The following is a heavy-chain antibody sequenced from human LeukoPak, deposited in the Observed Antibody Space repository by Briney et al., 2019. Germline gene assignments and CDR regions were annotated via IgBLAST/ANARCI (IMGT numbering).Heavy chain of an antibody. CDR3: ARRRDYYGSGSYYNLFDY. V-gene: IGHV5-51*01. J-gene: IGHJ4*02. D-gene: IGHD3-10*01. CDR1: GYSFTTHW. Sequence: GESLKISCKASGYSFTTHWIGWVRQMPGKGLEWMGIIYPGDSDTRYSPSFQGQVTISADKSISTAYLQWSSLKASDTAMYYCARRRDYYGSGSYYNLFDYWGQGTLVTVSS. CDR2: IYPGDSDT.